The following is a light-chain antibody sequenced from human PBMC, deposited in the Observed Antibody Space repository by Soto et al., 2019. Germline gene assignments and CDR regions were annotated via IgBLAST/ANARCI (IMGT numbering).Light chain of an antibody. CDR1: SSNIGGYNY. Sequence: ALTQPPSASGSPGQSVTISCTGTSSNIGGYNYVSWYQQHPGKVPKLLIYEVSKRPSGVPDRFSGSKSGSTASLTVSGLQAEDEADYYCSSYAGSRNLVFGGGTKLTVL. V-gene: IGLV2-8*01. CDR3: SSYAGSRNLV. J-gene: IGLJ2*01. CDR2: EVS.